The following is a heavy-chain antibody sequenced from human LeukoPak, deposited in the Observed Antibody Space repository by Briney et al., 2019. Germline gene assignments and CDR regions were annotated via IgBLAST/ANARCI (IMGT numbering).Heavy chain of an antibody. CDR1: GGSFSGYY. Sequence: SETLSLTCGVYGGSFSGYYWSWIRQPPGKGLEWIGEIHHSGSTNYNPSLKSRVIISVDTSKNQFSLKLNSVTAADTAVYYCARFNSGSYQHYFDYWGQGTLVTVSS. V-gene: IGHV4-34*01. D-gene: IGHD1-26*01. CDR3: ARFNSGSYQHYFDY. CDR2: IHHSGST. J-gene: IGHJ4*02.